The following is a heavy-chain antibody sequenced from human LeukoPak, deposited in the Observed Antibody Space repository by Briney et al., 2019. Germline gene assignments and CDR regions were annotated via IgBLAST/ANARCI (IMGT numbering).Heavy chain of an antibody. D-gene: IGHD1-1*01. CDR1: GYSFTCYW. Sequence: GESLKTSCKASGYSFTCYWNGWVRQMPAKGQKWMGIIYPGDSDTRYSPSFQGQVTISADKSISTVYLQWSSLKASDTAMYYCARQRRGPVERSRGYPTESLFWFDPWGQGTLVTVSS. J-gene: IGHJ5*02. CDR3: ARQRRGPVERSRGYPTESLFWFDP. CDR2: IYPGDSDT. V-gene: IGHV5-51*01.